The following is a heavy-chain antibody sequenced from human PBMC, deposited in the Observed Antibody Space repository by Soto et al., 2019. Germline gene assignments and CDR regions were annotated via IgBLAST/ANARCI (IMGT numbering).Heavy chain of an antibody. Sequence: QVQLVESGGGVVQPGRSLRLSCAASGFTFSSYGMHWVRQAPGKGLEWVAVISYDGSNKYYADSVKGRFTISRDNSKNTLYLQMNSLRAEDTAVYYCAKDIKRRIAAAGVYGMDVWGQGTTVTVSS. D-gene: IGHD6-13*01. J-gene: IGHJ6*02. V-gene: IGHV3-30*18. CDR2: ISYDGSNK. CDR3: AKDIKRRIAAAGVYGMDV. CDR1: GFTFSSYG.